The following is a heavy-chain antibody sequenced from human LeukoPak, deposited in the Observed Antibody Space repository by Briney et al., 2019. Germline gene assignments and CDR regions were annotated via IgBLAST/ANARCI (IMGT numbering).Heavy chain of an antibody. CDR3: TTAPDSMDC. Sequence: GGSLRLSCAASGFTFSSAWMTWVRQAPGKGLEWVGRIKSKTDGGTAEHAAPVKGRFTISRDDSQNTLYMQMNSLRPEDIAVYYCTTAPDSMDCWGQGTLVTVSS. D-gene: IGHD3-3*01. CDR1: GFTFSSAW. V-gene: IGHV3-15*01. J-gene: IGHJ4*02. CDR2: IKSKTDGGTA.